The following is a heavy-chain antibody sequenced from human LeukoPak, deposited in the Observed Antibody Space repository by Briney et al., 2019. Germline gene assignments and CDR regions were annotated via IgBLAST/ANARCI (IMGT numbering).Heavy chain of an antibody. V-gene: IGHV5-51*01. Sequence: RGESLKISCKGSGCTFPSYWIGWVRQPPGKGLEWMGIIYPGDSDTKYSPSFQGLVTISADKSISTAYLQWTSLNASGTAMYYCARQIDFSTSSEVYWGQGTLVTVSS. CDR2: IYPGDSDT. CDR1: GCTFPSYW. CDR3: ARQIDFSTSSEVY. D-gene: IGHD6-6*01. J-gene: IGHJ4*02.